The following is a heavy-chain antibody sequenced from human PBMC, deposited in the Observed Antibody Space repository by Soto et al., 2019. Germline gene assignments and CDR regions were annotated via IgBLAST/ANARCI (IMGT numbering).Heavy chain of an antibody. V-gene: IGHV3-23*01. CDR3: AKAREVTLVRVPSSY. J-gene: IGHJ4*02. CDR1: GFTFINFA. Sequence: GGSLRLSCAASGFTFINFAMTWVRQAPGKGLAWVSAISGNGISTYYADSVKGRFTISRDNSKDTVHLQMHSLRADDTAVYYCAKAREVTLVRVPSSYWGQGTLVTVSS. CDR2: ISGNGIST. D-gene: IGHD3-10*01.